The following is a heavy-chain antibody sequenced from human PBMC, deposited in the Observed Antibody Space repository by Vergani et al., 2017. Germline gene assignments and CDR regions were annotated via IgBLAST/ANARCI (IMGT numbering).Heavy chain of an antibody. CDR2: ISSSSSYI. CDR1: GFTFSSYS. Sequence: EVQLAESGGGLVKPGGSLRLSCAASGFTFSSYSMNWVRQAPGKGLEWVSSISSSSSYIYYADSVKGRFTISRDNAKNSLYLQMNSLRAEDTAVYYCARGGTPYYYYYMDVWGKGTTVTVSS. D-gene: IGHD1-26*01. V-gene: IGHV3-21*01. J-gene: IGHJ6*03. CDR3: ARGGTPYYYYYMDV.